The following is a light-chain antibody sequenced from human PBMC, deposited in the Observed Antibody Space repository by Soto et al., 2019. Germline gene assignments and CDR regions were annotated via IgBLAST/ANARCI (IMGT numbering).Light chain of an antibody. Sequence: QSVLTQTPSASGTPGQRVTISCSGSSSSVGSNAVNWYQQLPGTAPKVLIYSNNQRPARVPDRFSGSKSGTSASLAISGLQSEDEADYYCATWDDSLNSYVFGTGTKVTVL. CDR2: SNN. CDR1: SSSVGSNA. V-gene: IGLV1-44*01. J-gene: IGLJ1*01. CDR3: ATWDDSLNSYV.